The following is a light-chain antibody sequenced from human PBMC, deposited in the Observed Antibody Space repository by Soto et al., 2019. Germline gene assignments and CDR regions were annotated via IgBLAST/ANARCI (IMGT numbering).Light chain of an antibody. Sequence: QSVLTQPASVSGSPGQSITISCTGTSSDVGTYNYVSWYQQHSGKAPKLMIYEVSNRPAGVSNRFSGSKSGNPASLTISGLQAEDEADYYCSAYTSSLTLYVFGSGTKVTVL. CDR1: SSDVGTYNY. CDR2: EVS. CDR3: SAYTSSLTLYV. V-gene: IGLV2-14*01. J-gene: IGLJ1*01.